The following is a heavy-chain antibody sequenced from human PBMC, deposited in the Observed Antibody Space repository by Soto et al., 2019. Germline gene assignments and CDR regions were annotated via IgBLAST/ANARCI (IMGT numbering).Heavy chain of an antibody. Sequence: SETLSLTCFVSGASISSDYWSWIRQPPGKGLEWIGYIEYTGSTIYNPSLDSRVRISVDRSKNFFSLKLTSVTPADTAVYYCARDRKPRWFSGMDAWGQGTTVTVSS. D-gene: IGHD2-15*01. CDR3: ARDRKPRWFSGMDA. V-gene: IGHV4-59*01. CDR2: IEYTGST. CDR1: GASISSDY. J-gene: IGHJ6*02.